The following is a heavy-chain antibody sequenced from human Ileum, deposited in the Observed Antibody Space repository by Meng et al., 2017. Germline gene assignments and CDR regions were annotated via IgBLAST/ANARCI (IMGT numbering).Heavy chain of an antibody. CDR1: GMTLSTFW. CDR2: INTDGTST. Sequence: GESLKISCAASGMTLSTFWVQWVRQAPGKGLVWFSGINTDGTSTTYADSVKGRFTISRDNAKNTVYLQLNSVRAEDTAVYYCARPYCSGGSCYSPPDYWGQGTLVTVSS. V-gene: IGHV3-74*01. D-gene: IGHD2-15*01. CDR3: ARPYCSGGSCYSPPDY. J-gene: IGHJ4*02.